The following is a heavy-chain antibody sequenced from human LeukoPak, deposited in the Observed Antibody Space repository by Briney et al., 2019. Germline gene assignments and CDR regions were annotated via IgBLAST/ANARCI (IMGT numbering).Heavy chain of an antibody. CDR1: GFTFSSYS. J-gene: IGHJ6*02. CDR3: ARDTRPDTAMVKDYYGMDA. Sequence: PGGSLRLSCAASGFTFSSYSMNWVRQAPGKGLEWVSSISSSSSYIYYADSVKGRFTISRDNAKNSLYLQMNSLRAEDTAVYYCARDTRPDTAMVKDYYGMDAWGQGTTVTVSS. CDR2: ISSSSSYI. D-gene: IGHD5-18*01. V-gene: IGHV3-21*01.